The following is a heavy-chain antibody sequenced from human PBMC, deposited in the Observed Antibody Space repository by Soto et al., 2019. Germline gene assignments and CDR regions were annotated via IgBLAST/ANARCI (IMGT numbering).Heavy chain of an antibody. J-gene: IGHJ6*02. Sequence: PGESLKISCAASGFTFSSYSMNWVRQAPGKGLEWVSSISSSSSYIYYADSVKGRFTISRDNAKNSLYLQMNSLRAEDTAVYYCASMPSTYDILTGYPSTYYYGMDVWGQGTTVNVSS. V-gene: IGHV3-21*01. CDR1: GFTFSSYS. D-gene: IGHD3-9*01. CDR3: ASMPSTYDILTGYPSTYYYGMDV. CDR2: ISSSSSYI.